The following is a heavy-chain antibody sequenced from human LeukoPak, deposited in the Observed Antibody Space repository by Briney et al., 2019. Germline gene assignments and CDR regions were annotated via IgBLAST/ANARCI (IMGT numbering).Heavy chain of an antibody. J-gene: IGHJ4*02. CDR1: GYTFTSYG. CDR3: ARARYYDFWSGWEIDY. Sequence: ASVKVSSKASGYTFTSYGISWVRQAPGQGLERMGWISAYNGNTNYAQKLQGRVTMTTDTSTSTAYMELRSLRSDDTAVYYCARARYYDFWSGWEIDYWGQGTLVTVSS. CDR2: ISAYNGNT. V-gene: IGHV1-18*01. D-gene: IGHD3-3*01.